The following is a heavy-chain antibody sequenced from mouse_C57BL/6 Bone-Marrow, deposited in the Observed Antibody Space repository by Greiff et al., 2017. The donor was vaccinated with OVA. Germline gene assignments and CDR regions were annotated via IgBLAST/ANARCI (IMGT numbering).Heavy chain of an antibody. D-gene: IGHD3-1*01. Sequence: VQLQQSGGDLVKPGGSLKLSCAASGFTFSSYGMSWVRQTPDKRLEWVATISSGGSYTYYPDSVKGRFTISRDNAKNTLYLQMSSLKSEDTAMYYCARRGYSPFAYWGQGTLVTVSA. CDR3: ARRGYSPFAY. J-gene: IGHJ3*01. CDR2: ISSGGSYT. CDR1: GFTFSSYG. V-gene: IGHV5-6*01.